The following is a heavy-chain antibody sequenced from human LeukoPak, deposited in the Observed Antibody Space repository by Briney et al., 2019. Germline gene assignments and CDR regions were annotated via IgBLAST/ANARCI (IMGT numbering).Heavy chain of an antibody. CDR3: ARESSVSGWYIY. J-gene: IGHJ4*02. V-gene: IGHV3-53*04. CDR1: GFTVSTNY. Sequence: GRSLRLSCAASGFTVSTNYMSWVRQAPGKGLEWVSTIYRGGDTYYADSVKGRFTISRPNSRNALYLQMNSLRSEDTAVYYCARESSVSGWYIYWGQGTLATVSS. CDR2: IYRGGDT. D-gene: IGHD6-19*01.